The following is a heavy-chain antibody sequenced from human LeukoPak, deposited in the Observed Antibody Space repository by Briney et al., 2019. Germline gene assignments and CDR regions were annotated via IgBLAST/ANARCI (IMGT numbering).Heavy chain of an antibody. J-gene: IGHJ4*02. CDR3: ASGAVAGLAY. Sequence: SQTLSLTCAISGDSVSSNSAAWNWIRQSPSRGLEWLGRTYYRSKWYNDYAISVKSRITINPDTSKNQYSLQWSSVTPEDTAVYYCASGAVAGLAYWGQGTLGSVSS. CDR1: GDSVSSNSAA. CDR2: TYYRSKWYN. V-gene: IGHV6-1*01. D-gene: IGHD6-19*01.